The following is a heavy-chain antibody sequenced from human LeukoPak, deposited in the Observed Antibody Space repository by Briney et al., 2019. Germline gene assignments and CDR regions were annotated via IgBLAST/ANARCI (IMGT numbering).Heavy chain of an antibody. CDR3: ARNLWGANFDY. J-gene: IGHJ4*02. V-gene: IGHV4-39*01. D-gene: IGHD1-26*01. CDR1: GGSISSSSYY. CDR2: IYSSGTT. Sequence: SETLSLTCTVSGGSISSSSYYWGWIRQPPGKGLVWIGSIYSSGTTYYNPSLKNRVTISVDTSEDQFSLKLSSVTAADTALYYCARNLWGANFDYWGQGTLVTVSS.